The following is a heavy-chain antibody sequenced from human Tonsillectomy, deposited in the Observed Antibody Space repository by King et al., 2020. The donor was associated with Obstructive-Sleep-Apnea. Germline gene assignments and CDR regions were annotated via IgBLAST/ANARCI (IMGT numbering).Heavy chain of an antibody. CDR2: ISGSSSNI. D-gene: IGHD2-2*01. V-gene: IGHV3-48*04. J-gene: IGHJ6*02. CDR3: AREAEDIVVVPAASDKYYAYYGMDV. Sequence: VQLVESGGVLVQPGGSLRLSCAASGFTFSSYGMNWVRQAPGKGLEGVSYISGSSSNIYYADSVKGRFTISRDNAKNSLYLQMTSLRAEDTTVYYCAREAEDIVVVPAASDKYYAYYGMDVWGQGTTVIVSS. CDR1: GFTFSSYG.